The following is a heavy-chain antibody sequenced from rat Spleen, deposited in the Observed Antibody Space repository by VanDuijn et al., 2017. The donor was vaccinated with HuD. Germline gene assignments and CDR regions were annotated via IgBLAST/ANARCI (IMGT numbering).Heavy chain of an antibody. Sequence: EVQLVESGGGLVQPGRSLKLSCAASGFTFSHYDMAWVRQAPTKGLEWVATINYDGSRTDYRDSVKGRFTISRDNAKSTLYLQMNSLRSEDTATYYCARHGLGSWYFDFWGPGTMVTVSS. V-gene: IGHV5-29*01. D-gene: IGHD5-1*01. CDR3: ARHGLGSWYFDF. J-gene: IGHJ1*01. CDR2: INYDGSRT. CDR1: GFTFSHYD.